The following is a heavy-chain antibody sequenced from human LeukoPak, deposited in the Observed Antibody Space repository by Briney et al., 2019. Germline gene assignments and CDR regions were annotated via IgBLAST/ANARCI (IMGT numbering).Heavy chain of an antibody. CDR2: IYSGGST. CDR1: GFTVSSNY. J-gene: IGHJ4*02. Sequence: GGSLRLSCAASGFTVSSNYMSWVRQASGKGLEWVSVIYSGGSTYYADSVKGRFTISRDNSKNALYLQMNSLRAEDTAVYYCARGPDDTLDYWGQGTLVTVSS. D-gene: IGHD1-14*01. V-gene: IGHV3-53*01. CDR3: ARGPDDTLDY.